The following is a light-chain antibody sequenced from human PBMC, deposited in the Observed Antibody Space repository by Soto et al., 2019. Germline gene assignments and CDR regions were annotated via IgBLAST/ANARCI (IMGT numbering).Light chain of an antibody. Sequence: QSVLTQSPSASASLGASVKLTCTLSSGHSSYAIAWDQQQPEKGPRYLMKLNSDGSHSKGDGIPDRFSGSSSGAERYLTISSLQSEDEADYYCQTWGTGIHVFGSGTKLTVL. CDR3: QTWGTGIHV. CDR1: SGHSSYA. CDR2: LNSDGSH. V-gene: IGLV4-69*01. J-gene: IGLJ1*01.